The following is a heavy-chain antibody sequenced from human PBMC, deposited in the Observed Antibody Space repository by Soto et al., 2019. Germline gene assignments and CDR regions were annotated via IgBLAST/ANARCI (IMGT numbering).Heavy chain of an antibody. Sequence: SETLSLTCTVSGGSISSGGYYWSWIRQHPGKGLEWIGYIYYSGSTYYNPSLKSRVTISVDTSKNQFSLKLSSVTAADTAVYYGARVSMLSVYFDYWGQGTLVTVSS. CDR2: IYYSGST. V-gene: IGHV4-31*03. D-gene: IGHD3-16*01. J-gene: IGHJ4*02. CDR3: ARVSMLSVYFDY. CDR1: GGSISSGGYY.